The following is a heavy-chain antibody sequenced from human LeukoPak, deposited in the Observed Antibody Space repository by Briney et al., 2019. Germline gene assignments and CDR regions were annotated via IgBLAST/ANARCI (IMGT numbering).Heavy chain of an antibody. J-gene: IGHJ4*02. Sequence: SETLSLTCTVSGGSISSYYWSWIRQPPGKGLEWIGYIYYSGNTNYNPSLKSRVTISVDTSKNQFSLKLSSVTAADTAVFYCARKRGYYFDYWGQGTLVTVSS. CDR1: GGSISSYY. D-gene: IGHD3-16*01. CDR2: IYYSGNT. V-gene: IGHV4-59*08. CDR3: ARKRGYYFDY.